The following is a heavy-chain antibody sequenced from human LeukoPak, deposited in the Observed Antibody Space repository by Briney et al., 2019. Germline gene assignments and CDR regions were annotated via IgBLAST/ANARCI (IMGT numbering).Heavy chain of an antibody. D-gene: IGHD2-21*02. CDR3: AKDMGEGEHIVGVTEASAFDI. CDR2: ISWSSGSI. Sequence: GGSLRLSCAASGFTFDDYAMHWVRQAPGKGLEWVSGISWSSGSIGYADSVKGRFTISRDNAKNSLYLQMNSLRAEDTALYYCAKDMGEGEHIVGVTEASAFDIWGQGTMVTVSS. V-gene: IGHV3-9*01. CDR1: GFTFDDYA. J-gene: IGHJ3*02.